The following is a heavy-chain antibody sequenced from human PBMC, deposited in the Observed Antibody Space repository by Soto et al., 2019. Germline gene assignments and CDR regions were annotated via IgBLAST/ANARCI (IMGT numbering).Heavy chain of an antibody. D-gene: IGHD3-16*01. CDR1: GFTFSSYE. J-gene: IGHJ4*02. CDR3: ARLDGYNWGYFDY. CDR2: ISSSGSTI. V-gene: IGHV3-48*03. Sequence: PGGSLRRSCAASGFTFSSYEMNWVRQAPGRGLEWVSYISSSGSTIYYADSVKGRFTISRDNAKNSLYLQMNSLRAEDTAVYYCARLDGYNWGYFDYWGQGTLVTVSS.